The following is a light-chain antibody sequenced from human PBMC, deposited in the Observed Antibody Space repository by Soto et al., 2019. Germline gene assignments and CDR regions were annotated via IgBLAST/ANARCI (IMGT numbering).Light chain of an antibody. CDR1: QSLLHSNGYNY. CDR3: MQALQTPLT. Sequence: DIVMTQSPLSLSVTPGEPASISCRSSQSLLHSNGYNYLDWYLQKPGQSPQLLIYLGFNRASGVPDRFSGSESGTDFTLKISRVEAEDVGVYFCMQALQTPLTFGGGTKVEIK. J-gene: IGKJ4*01. CDR2: LGF. V-gene: IGKV2-28*01.